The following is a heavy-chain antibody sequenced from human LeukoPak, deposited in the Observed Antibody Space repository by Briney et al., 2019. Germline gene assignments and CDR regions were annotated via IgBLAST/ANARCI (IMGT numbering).Heavy chain of an antibody. D-gene: IGHD3-22*01. Sequence: GGSLRLSCASSGFTFSNYNMNWVRQAPGKGLEWVSYISTSGRAIFYADSVKGRFTISRDNAKNSLFLQMNSLRDEDTAVYYCARVPLYDRSGYYFDYWGLGTLVTVSS. CDR2: ISTSGRAI. CDR1: GFTFSNYN. J-gene: IGHJ4*02. V-gene: IGHV3-48*02. CDR3: ARVPLYDRSGYYFDY.